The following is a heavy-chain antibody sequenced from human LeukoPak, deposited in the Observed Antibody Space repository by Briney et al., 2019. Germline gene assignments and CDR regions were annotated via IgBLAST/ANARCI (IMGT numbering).Heavy chain of an antibody. Sequence: ASVKVSCKASGGTFSSYAISWVRQAPGQGLEWMGGIIPIFGTANYAQKFQGRVTITADESTSTAYMELSSLRSDDTAVYYCATSNYVTLPFDYWGQGTLVTVSS. CDR1: GGTFSSYA. CDR3: ATSNYVTLPFDY. V-gene: IGHV1-69*13. CDR2: IIPIFGTA. J-gene: IGHJ4*02. D-gene: IGHD4-11*01.